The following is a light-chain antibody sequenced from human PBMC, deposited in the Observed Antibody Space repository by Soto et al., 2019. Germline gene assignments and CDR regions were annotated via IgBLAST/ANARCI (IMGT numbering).Light chain of an antibody. J-gene: IGLJ1*01. V-gene: IGLV2-11*01. CDR3: CSYAGSYTFYV. Sequence: HSSLTQPASVSGSPGQSITSSCTGASSDFESYNLVSWYQQHPGKAPKVMIYDVSKRPSGVPDRFSGSKSGNAASLTLSGLQAEDEADYYCCSYAGSYTFYVFGTGTKVTVL. CDR1: SSDFESYNL. CDR2: DVS.